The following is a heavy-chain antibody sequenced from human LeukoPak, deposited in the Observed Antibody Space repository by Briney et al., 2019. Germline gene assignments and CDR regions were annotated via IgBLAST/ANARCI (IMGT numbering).Heavy chain of an antibody. CDR1: GFTFSSYG. CDR3: AKGYVRDYGDPTWFDY. D-gene: IGHD4-17*01. Sequence: GGSLRLSCAASGFTFSSYGMHWVRQAPSKGLEWVAFIRYDGSNKYYADSGKGRFTISRDNSKNTLYLQMNSLRAEDTAVYYCAKGYVRDYGDPTWFDYWGQGTLVTVSS. CDR2: IRYDGSNK. J-gene: IGHJ4*02. V-gene: IGHV3-30*02.